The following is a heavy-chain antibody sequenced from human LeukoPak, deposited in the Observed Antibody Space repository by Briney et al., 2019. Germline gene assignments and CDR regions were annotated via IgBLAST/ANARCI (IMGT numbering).Heavy chain of an antibody. J-gene: IGHJ4*02. V-gene: IGHV3-30*02. CDR1: GFTFSVYD. CDR3: AKVLYGYSAVGLLPLDS. Sequence: GGSLRLSCAASGFTFSVYDMHWVRQAPGKGLEWVAFIPYGGTDEHYADSVRGRFSISRDNSRNTLYLEMTSLRDEDTAKYFCAKVLYGYSAVGLLPLDSWGQGTPVTV. CDR2: IPYGGTDE. D-gene: IGHD3-22*01.